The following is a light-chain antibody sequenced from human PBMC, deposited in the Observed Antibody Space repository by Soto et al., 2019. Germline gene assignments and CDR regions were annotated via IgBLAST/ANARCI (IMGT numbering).Light chain of an antibody. J-gene: IGLJ3*02. CDR3: ISYIPSTTTHWV. V-gene: IGLV2-14*01. CDR2: EVY. CDR1: NSDVGGYDR. Sequence: QAVVTQPASVSGSPGQSITISCTGTNSDVGGYDRVSWYQYHPGKAPKLLIFEVYNRPSGISDRFSGSKSGDTASLTISGLQAEDEADYYCISYIPSTTTHWVFGGGTKLTVL.